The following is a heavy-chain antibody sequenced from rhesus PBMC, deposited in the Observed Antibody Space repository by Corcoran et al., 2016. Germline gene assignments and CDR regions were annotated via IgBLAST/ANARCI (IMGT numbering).Heavy chain of an antibody. CDR3: ATEYCSGIYRYGGGHNRFDV. D-gene: IGHD2-27*01. Sequence: QVQLVQSGAEVKKPGASVKVSCKASGFTFGSYAISWLRHDAGLGLEWMGVLILLVGKHNYAEKFQGSVTIPADTSTSSAYMELSSLRYEDTAVYYCATEYCSGIYRYGGGHNRFDVWGAGVLVTVSS. CDR1: GFTFGSYA. V-gene: IGHV1-198*02. CDR2: LILLVGKH. J-gene: IGHJ5-1*01.